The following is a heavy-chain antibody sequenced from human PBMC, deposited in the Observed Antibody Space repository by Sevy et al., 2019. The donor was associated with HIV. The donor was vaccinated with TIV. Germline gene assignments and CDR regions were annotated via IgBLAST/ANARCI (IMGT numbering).Heavy chain of an antibody. Sequence: GGSLRLSCAASGFTFSGSETHWVRQASGKGLEWVGRIRSKTDGGTIDYAAPVKGRFTISRDDSKNTVYLQMNSLKSEDTAVYYCSTDPIIVLLVTDGMDVWGQGTTVTVSS. V-gene: IGHV3-15*01. CDR3: STDPIIVLLVTDGMDV. CDR2: IRSKTDGGTI. D-gene: IGHD2-8*02. CDR1: GFTFSGSE. J-gene: IGHJ6*02.